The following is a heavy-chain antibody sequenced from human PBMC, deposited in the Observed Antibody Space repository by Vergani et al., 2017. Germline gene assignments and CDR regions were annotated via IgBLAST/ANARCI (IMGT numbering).Heavy chain of an antibody. CDR1: GFSFNSYW. CDR2: IKSDGSIT. D-gene: IGHD3-9*01. CDR3: ARARCIETCYMSNWLDS. V-gene: IGHV3-74*03. Sequence: DVHLAESGGGFFQPGGSLRLSCSASGFSFNSYWMHWVRQVPGKGLLWVSRIKSDGSITAYADSVKGRFTISRDNAQNKLYLQMNSLRVKDTGVYYCARARCIETCYMSNWLDSWGQGTLVTVSS. J-gene: IGHJ5*01.